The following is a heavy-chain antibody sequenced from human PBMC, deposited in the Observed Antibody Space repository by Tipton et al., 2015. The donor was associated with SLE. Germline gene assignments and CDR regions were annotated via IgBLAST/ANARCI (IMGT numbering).Heavy chain of an antibody. Sequence: QVQLVQSGAEVKKPGESLRISCKGSGYSFTSYGISWVRQAPGQGLEWMGWISAYNGNTNYAQKLQGRVTMTTDTSTSTAYMELRSLRSDDTAVYYCARKYSSGWYYFDYWGQGTLVTVSS. CDR3: ARKYSSGWYYFDY. CDR2: ISAYNGNT. D-gene: IGHD6-19*01. CDR1: GYSFTSYG. V-gene: IGHV1-18*04. J-gene: IGHJ4*02.